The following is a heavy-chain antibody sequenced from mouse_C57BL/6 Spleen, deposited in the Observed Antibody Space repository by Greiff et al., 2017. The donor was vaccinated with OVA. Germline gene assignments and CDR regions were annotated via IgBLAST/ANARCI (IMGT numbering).Heavy chain of an antibody. J-gene: IGHJ4*01. CDR2: ISSGGSST. V-gene: IGHV5-6*01. CDR1: GFTFSSYG. CDR3: AREGTAQVPYAWDY. D-gene: IGHD3-2*02. Sequence: EVHLVESGGDLVKPGGSLKLSCAASGFTFSSYGMSWVRQTPDKRLEWVATISSGGSSTYYPDSVKGRFTISRDNAKNTLYLQMSSLKSEDTAMYYCAREGTAQVPYAWDYWGQGTSVTVSS.